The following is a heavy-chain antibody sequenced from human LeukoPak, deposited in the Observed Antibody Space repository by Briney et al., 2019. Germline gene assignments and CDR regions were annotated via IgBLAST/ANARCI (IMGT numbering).Heavy chain of an antibody. CDR1: GYSFTSYW. Sequence: GESLKISCKGSGYSFTSYWIGWVRQMPGKGLEWMGIIYPNDSDTRYSPSFQGQVTISADKSISTAYLQWSSLKASDTAMYYCAKQPTSMVRGIIITDYYFDYWGQGTLVTVSS. CDR2: IYPNDSDT. J-gene: IGHJ4*02. D-gene: IGHD3-10*01. CDR3: AKQPTSMVRGIIITDYYFDY. V-gene: IGHV5-51*01.